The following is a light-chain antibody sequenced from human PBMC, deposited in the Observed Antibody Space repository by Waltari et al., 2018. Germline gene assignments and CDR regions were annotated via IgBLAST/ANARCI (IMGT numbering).Light chain of an antibody. CDR1: PTVRGRY. J-gene: IGKJ1*01. CDR2: GAS. Sequence: ENVLTQSPGTLSLSPGERATLPCRASPTVRGRYLAWYQQNPGQAPRHLIYGASSRATGIPDRFSGSGSGTDFTLTISRLEPEDFAVYYCQRYDGSPVVTFGQGTKVEIK. CDR3: QRYDGSPVVT. V-gene: IGKV3-20*01.